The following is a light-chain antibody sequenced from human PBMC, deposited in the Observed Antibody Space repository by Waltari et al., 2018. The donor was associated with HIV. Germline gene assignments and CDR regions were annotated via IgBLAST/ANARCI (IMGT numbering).Light chain of an antibody. CDR1: SSNIGSNT. V-gene: IGLV1-44*01. CDR2: SNN. CDR3: AAWDDSLNGHVV. J-gene: IGLJ2*01. Sequence: QSVLTQPPSASGTPGQRVTISCSGSSSNIGSNTVNWYQQLPGTAPKLLIYSNNQRPSGFPDRCSGSKSGTSASLAISGLQSEDEADYYCAAWDDSLNGHVVFGGGTKLTVL.